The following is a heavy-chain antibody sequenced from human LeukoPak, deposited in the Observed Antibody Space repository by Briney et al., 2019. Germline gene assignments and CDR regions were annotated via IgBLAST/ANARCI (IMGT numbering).Heavy chain of an antibody. Sequence: VASVKVSCKASGYTFTGYYIHWVRQAPGQGLEWMGWINPNSGGTSYAQKFHGRVTMTRDTPISTAYMELSRLRSDDTAVYYCASGDIYGSGSYLQDYWGQGTLVTVSS. J-gene: IGHJ4*02. CDR3: ASGDIYGSGSYLQDY. D-gene: IGHD3-10*01. CDR2: INPNSGGT. CDR1: GYTFTGYY. V-gene: IGHV1-2*02.